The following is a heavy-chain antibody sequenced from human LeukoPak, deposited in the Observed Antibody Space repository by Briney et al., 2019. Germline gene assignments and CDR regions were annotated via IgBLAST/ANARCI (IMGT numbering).Heavy chain of an antibody. V-gene: IGHV3-23*01. CDR2: ISGSGGST. CDR3: AKGPRGYSYGTLDC. CDR1: GFTFSSYA. Sequence: GGSLRLSCAASGFTFSSYAMSWVRQAPGKGLEWVSAISGSGGSTYYADSVKGRFTISRDNSKNTLYLQMNSLRAEDTAVYYCAKGPRGYSYGTLDCWGQGTLVTVSS. J-gene: IGHJ4*02. D-gene: IGHD5-18*01.